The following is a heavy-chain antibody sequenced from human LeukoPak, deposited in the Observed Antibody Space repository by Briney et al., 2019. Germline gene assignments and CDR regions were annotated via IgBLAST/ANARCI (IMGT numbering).Heavy chain of an antibody. CDR1: GGSISSYY. J-gene: IGHJ4*02. V-gene: IGHV4-59*01. Sequence: SETLSLTCIVSGGSISSYYWSWIRQPPGKGLEWIGYIYYSGSTNYNPSLKSRLTISVDTSKNQFSLKLSSVTAADTAVYYCARKSSDSGDFDYWGQGTLVTVSS. CDR2: IYYSGST. CDR3: ARKSSDSGDFDY. D-gene: IGHD4-17*01.